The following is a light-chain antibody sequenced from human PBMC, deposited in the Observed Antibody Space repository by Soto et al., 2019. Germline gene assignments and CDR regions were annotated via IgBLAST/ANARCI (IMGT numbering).Light chain of an antibody. CDR3: MQATQSSWT. Sequence: DIVMTQTPLSSPITLVQAASISCXSRQXLVHNDGNTYLSWFQQRPGQPPRLLIYKVSDRFSGVPDRFSGSGAGTDFTLTISRVEAEDVGVYYCMQATQSSWTFGQGTKVDI. CDR1: QXLVHNDGNTY. CDR2: KVS. V-gene: IGKV2-24*01. J-gene: IGKJ1*01.